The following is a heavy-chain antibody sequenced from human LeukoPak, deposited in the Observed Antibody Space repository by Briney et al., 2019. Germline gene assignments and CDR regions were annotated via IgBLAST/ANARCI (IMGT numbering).Heavy chain of an antibody. V-gene: IGHV3-23*01. J-gene: IGHJ4*02. CDR3: AKASWVSSADAVL. CDR2: LRGDGET. CDR1: GFIFRDYA. D-gene: IGHD3-16*01. Sequence: TGGSLRLSCVASGFIFRDYAMSWVRQTPAGGLEWVSSLRGDGETFYTDSVKGRLTLSRDHSRNTVYLQLSNLRVEDTAVYYCAKASWVSSADAVLWGQGTLVTVS.